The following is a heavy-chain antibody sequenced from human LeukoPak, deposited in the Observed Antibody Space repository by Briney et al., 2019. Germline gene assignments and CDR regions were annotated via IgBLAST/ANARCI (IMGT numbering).Heavy chain of an antibody. D-gene: IGHD2-15*01. Sequence: PGGSLRLSCAASGFTFSSYAMHWVRQAPGKGLEWVAVISYDGSNKYYADSVKGRLTISRDNSKNTLYLQMNSLRAEDTAVYYCARDEDIVVVVAARFDYWGQGTLVTVSS. J-gene: IGHJ4*02. CDR1: GFTFSSYA. CDR2: ISYDGSNK. V-gene: IGHV3-30*04. CDR3: ARDEDIVVVVAARFDY.